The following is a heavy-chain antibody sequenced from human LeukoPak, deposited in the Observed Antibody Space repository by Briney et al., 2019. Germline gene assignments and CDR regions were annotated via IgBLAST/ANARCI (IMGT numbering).Heavy chain of an antibody. CDR3: AKGPHYYDSSGPLNY. J-gene: IGHJ4*02. D-gene: IGHD3-22*01. CDR1: GYTFTSYY. CDR2: INPSGGST. V-gene: IGHV1-46*01. Sequence: GASVKVSCKASGYTFTSYYMHWVRQAPGQGLEWMGIINPSGGSTSYAQKFQGRVTMTRDTSTSIVYMELSSLRSEDTAVYYCAKGPHYYDSSGPLNYWGQGTLVTVSS.